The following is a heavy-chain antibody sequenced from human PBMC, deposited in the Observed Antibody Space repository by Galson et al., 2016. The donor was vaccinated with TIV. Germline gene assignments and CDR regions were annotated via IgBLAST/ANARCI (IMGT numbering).Heavy chain of an antibody. CDR3: ARDPRLYGDYSLGYFDF. CDR2: IWDDGSDK. J-gene: IGHJ4*02. D-gene: IGHD4-17*01. CDR1: GFTFSAFG. V-gene: IGHV3-33*01. Sequence: SLRLSCAASGFTFSAFGMHWVRQAPGKGLEWVAVIWDDGSDKHYADSVKGRFTISRDNSKNTLYLQMNSLRAEDTAVYYCARDPRLYGDYSLGYFDFWGQGTLVTVSS.